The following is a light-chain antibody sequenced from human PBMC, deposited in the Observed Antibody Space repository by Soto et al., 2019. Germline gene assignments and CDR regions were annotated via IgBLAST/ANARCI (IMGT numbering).Light chain of an antibody. V-gene: IGKV3-11*01. CDR2: DAS. CDR1: QGISSY. Sequence: EIVLTQSPATLSLSPGERATLSCRASQGISSYLVWYQQRPGQAPRLLIYDASNRATGIPARFSGSGSGTGFTLTISSLEPEDFAVYYCQQYDNWPPLTFGGGTKVEIK. CDR3: QQYDNWPPLT. J-gene: IGKJ4*01.